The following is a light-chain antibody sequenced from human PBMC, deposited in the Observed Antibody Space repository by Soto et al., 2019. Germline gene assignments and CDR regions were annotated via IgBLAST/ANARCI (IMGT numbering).Light chain of an antibody. V-gene: IGKV3-15*01. CDR1: QTVSSK. CDR3: XHYNNWPLI. CDR2: GAS. Sequence: EIVMTQSPATLSVSPGERATLSCRASQTVSSKLAWYQLKPGQAPRLLIYGASTRATGIPARFSGSGSGTXXXLXXXXLQSXDFAXXVXXHYNNWPLIFGGGTTVEVK. J-gene: IGKJ4*01.